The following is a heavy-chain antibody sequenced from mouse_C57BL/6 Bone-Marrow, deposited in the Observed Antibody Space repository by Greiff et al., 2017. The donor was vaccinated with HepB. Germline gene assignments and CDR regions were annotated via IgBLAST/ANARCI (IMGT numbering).Heavy chain of an antibody. Sequence: QVQLQQPGAELVRPGTSVKLSCKASGYTFTSYWMHWVKQRPGQGLEWIGVIDPSDSYTNYNQKFKGKATLTGYTYSSTAYMPLSILTSEDSSVYYCARFPMITTGYYFDYWGQGTTLTVSS. CDR3: ARFPMITTGYYFDY. V-gene: IGHV1-59*01. CDR2: IDPSDSYT. J-gene: IGHJ2*01. D-gene: IGHD2-4*01. CDR1: GYTFTSYW.